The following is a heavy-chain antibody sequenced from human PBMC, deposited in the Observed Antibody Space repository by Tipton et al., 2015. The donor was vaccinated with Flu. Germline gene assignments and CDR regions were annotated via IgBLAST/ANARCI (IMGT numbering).Heavy chain of an antibody. V-gene: IGHV4-38-2*01. CDR1: GDSIGGAYY. Sequence: TLSLTCSVSGDSIGGAYYWGWIRQPPGKGLEWIGSISHSGSTYYNPSLKSRVTISVDTTKNQFSQKLSSVTAADTAVYYCARSTYYYGSGSSDYWGQGTLVTVSS. CDR3: ARSTYYYGSGSSDY. D-gene: IGHD3-10*01. J-gene: IGHJ4*02. CDR2: ISHSGST.